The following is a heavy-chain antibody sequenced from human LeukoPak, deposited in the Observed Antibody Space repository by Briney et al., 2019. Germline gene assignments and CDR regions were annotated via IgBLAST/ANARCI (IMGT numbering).Heavy chain of an antibody. V-gene: IGHV1-69*13. CDR3: ARGGLKDIVVVVAAKDDDAFDI. Sequence: SVKVSCKASGGTFSSYAISWVRQAPGQGLEWMGGIIPIFGTANYAQKFQGRVTITADESTSTAYMELSSLRSEDTAVYYCARGGLKDIVVVVAAKDDDAFDIWGQGTMVTVSS. CDR1: GGTFSSYA. D-gene: IGHD2-15*01. CDR2: IIPIFGTA. J-gene: IGHJ3*02.